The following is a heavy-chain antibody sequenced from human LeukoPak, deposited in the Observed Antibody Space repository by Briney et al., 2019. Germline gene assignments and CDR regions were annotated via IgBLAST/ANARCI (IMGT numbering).Heavy chain of an antibody. CDR2: IKSKTAGGTT. CDR3: SINYYESNDYYIDY. J-gene: IGHJ4*02. V-gene: IGHV3-15*07. CDR1: AFTLSNAW. Sequence: TGGSLRLSCAASAFTLSNAWMNWVRQAPGKGLEWVGRIKSKTAGGTTDYAAPVKGRFIISGDDSKNTLYLQMNSLKTEDTAVYYCSINYYESNDYYIDYWGQGTLVTVSS. D-gene: IGHD3-22*01.